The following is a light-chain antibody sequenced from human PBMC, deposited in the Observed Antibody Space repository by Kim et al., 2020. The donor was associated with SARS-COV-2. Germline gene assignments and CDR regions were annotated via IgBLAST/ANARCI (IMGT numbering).Light chain of an antibody. CDR1: TGAVTSSHV. J-gene: IGLJ2*01. Sequence: PGGTDTLTSDSSTGAVTSSHVPYWFQQKPGQAPRTLIYDTGNRHSWTPARFSGSLLGGKAALTLSAAQAEDEADYYCLLSYSDSRVFGGGTQLTVL. CDR3: LLSYSDSRV. CDR2: DTG. V-gene: IGLV7-46*01.